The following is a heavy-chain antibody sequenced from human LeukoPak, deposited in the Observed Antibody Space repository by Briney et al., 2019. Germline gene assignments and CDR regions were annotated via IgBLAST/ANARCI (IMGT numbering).Heavy chain of an antibody. CDR3: ARRPGGYYDSSVSEYYFDY. J-gene: IGHJ4*02. CDR1: GGSISSGGYY. V-gene: IGHV4-31*03. D-gene: IGHD3-22*01. CDR2: IYYSGST. Sequence: SETLSLTCTVSGGSISSGGYYWSWIRQHPGKGLEWIGYIYYSGSTYYNPSLKSRVTISVDTSKNQFSLKLSSVTAADTAVYYCARRPGGYYDSSVSEYYFDYWGQGTLVTVSS.